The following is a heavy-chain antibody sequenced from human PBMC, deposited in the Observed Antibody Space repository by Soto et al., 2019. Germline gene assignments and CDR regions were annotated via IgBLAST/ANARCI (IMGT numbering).Heavy chain of an antibody. D-gene: IGHD4-17*01. V-gene: IGHV3-30*03. J-gene: IGHJ6*02. CDR3: ATDLQSSGEYDYYCYGMDV. CDR1: GFTFSTYG. CDR2: ISYDGTNK. Sequence: QVQLVESGGGEVQPGRSLTISCAASGFTFSTYGMHWVRQTPGKGLEWVAVISYDGTNKFYSDSVKGRFTISRDNFKNTPTLQIRSLRADDSAVYSCATDLQSSGEYDYYCYGMDVWGLGTRVTVSS.